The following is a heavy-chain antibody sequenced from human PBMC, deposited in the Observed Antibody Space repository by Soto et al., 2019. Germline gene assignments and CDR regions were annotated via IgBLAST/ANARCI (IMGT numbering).Heavy chain of an antibody. CDR1: GFSLSTSGVG. CDR2: IYWDDDK. Sequence: QITLKESGPTLVKPTQTLTLTCTFSGFSLSTSGVGVGWIRQPPGKALEWLALIYWDDDKRYSPSLKSRLTITQDTSKNQVVLTMNNMDPVDTATYYCALKYYYGSGSYYLNWFDPWGQGTLVTVSS. CDR3: ALKYYYGSGSYYLNWFDP. J-gene: IGHJ5*02. V-gene: IGHV2-5*02. D-gene: IGHD3-10*01.